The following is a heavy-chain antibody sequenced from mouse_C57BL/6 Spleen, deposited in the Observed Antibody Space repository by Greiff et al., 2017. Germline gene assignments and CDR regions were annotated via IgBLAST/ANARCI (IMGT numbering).Heavy chain of an antibody. J-gene: IGHJ4*01. CDR2: IDPNSGGT. V-gene: IGHV1-72*01. D-gene: IGHD2-4*01. CDR1: GYTFTSYW. Sequence: QVQLKESGAELVKPGASVKLSCKASGYTFTSYWMHWVKQRPGRGLEWIGRIDPNSGGTKYNEKFKSKATLTVDKPSSTAYMQLSSLTSEDSAVYYCARHYDYDDYYAMDYWGQGTSVTVSS. CDR3: ARHYDYDDYYAMDY.